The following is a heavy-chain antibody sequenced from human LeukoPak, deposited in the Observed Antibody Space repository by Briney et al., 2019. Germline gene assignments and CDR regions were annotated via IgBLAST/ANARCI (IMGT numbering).Heavy chain of an antibody. V-gene: IGHV1-46*01. CDR2: INPSGGST. CDR3: ARDPGGIVSGPHDAFDI. CDR1: GYTFTSYY. J-gene: IGHJ3*02. D-gene: IGHD2-21*01. Sequence: GASVKVSCKASGYTFTSYYMHWVRQAPGQGLEWMGIINPSGGSTSYAQKFQGRVTMTRDMSTSTVYMELSSLRSEDTAVYYCARDPGGIVSGPHDAFDIWGQGTMVTVSS.